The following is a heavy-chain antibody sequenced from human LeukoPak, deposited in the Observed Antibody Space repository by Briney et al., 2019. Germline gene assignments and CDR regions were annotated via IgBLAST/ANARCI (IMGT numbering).Heavy chain of an antibody. CDR3: ARGMATRKRQYYYYYMGV. CDR1: GGSFSGYY. V-gene: IGHV4-34*01. J-gene: IGHJ6*03. CDR2: INHSGST. Sequence: SETLSLTCAVYGGSFSGYYWSWILQPPGKGLEWIGEINHSGSTNYNPSLKSRVTILVDTSKNQFSLKLSSVTAADTAVYYCARGMATRKRQYYYYYMGVWGKGTTVTVSS. D-gene: IGHD5-12*01.